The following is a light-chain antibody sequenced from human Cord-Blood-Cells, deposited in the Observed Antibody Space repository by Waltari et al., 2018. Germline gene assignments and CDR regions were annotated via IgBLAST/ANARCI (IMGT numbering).Light chain of an antibody. V-gene: IGLV2-11*01. CDR2: DVS. CDR3: CSYAGSYV. CDR1: SSDGGGYNY. J-gene: IGLJ1*01. Sequence: QSALTQPRSVYGSPGQSVTISCTGTSSDGGGYNYVSWYQQHPGKAPKLMIYDVSKRPSGVPDRFSGSKSGNTASLTISGLQAEDEADYYCCSYAGSYVFGTGTKVTVL.